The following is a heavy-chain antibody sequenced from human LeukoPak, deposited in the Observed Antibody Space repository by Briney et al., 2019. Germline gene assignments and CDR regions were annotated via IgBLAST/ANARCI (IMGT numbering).Heavy chain of an antibody. CDR3: AKDPLPVITTGWDFDI. CDR2: IWYDGSNK. J-gene: IGHJ3*02. V-gene: IGHV3-33*06. D-gene: IGHD3-22*01. Sequence: PGRSLRLSCAASGFTFSSYGMHWVRQAPGKGLEWVAVIWYDGSNKYYADSVKGRFTISRDNSKNTLYLQMNSLRAEDTAVYYRAKDPLPVITTGWDFDIWGQGTMVTVSS. CDR1: GFTFSSYG.